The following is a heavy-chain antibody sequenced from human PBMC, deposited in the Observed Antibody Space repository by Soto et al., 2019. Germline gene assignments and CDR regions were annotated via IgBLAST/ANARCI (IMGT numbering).Heavy chain of an antibody. CDR2: ISSNGGST. Sequence: EVQLVESGGGLVQPGGSLRLSCAASGFTFSSYAMHWVRQAPGKGLEYVSAISSNGGSTYYANSVKGRFTISRDNSKNTLYLQMGSLRAEDMAVYYCARRGTSLRYFDWFFMGESDYWGQGTLVTVSS. D-gene: IGHD3-9*01. CDR1: GFTFSSYA. V-gene: IGHV3-64*01. CDR3: ARRGTSLRYFDWFFMGESDY. J-gene: IGHJ4*02.